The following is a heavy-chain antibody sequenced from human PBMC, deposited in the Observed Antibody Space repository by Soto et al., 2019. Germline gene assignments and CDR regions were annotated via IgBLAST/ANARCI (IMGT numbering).Heavy chain of an antibody. V-gene: IGHV4-61*01. Sequence: QVQLQESDPGLVKPSETLSLTCTVSGGSVSSASYYWSWIRQSPGKGLEWMGYIYYSGSTNYNPSLKSRVTISVDTSKNQFSLKLSSVTVADTAVFYCATGYYDGSTYYPPGYWGQGTLVTVSS. D-gene: IGHD3-22*01. J-gene: IGHJ4*02. CDR1: GGSVSSASYY. CDR3: ATGYYDGSTYYPPGY. CDR2: IYYSGST.